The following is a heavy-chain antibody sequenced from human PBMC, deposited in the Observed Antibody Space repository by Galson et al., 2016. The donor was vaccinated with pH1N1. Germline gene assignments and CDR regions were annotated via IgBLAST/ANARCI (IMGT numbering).Heavy chain of an antibody. CDR2: VSYDGSNK. Sequence: SLRLSCAAPGFTFSDYPMHWVRQTPGKGLECVALVSYDGSNKYYADSVKGRFTISRDNSKNTLYLQMNSLRAEDTAVYYCARDPGYYGLGDPFDMWGQGTMVTVSS. CDR3: ARDPGYYGLGDPFDM. D-gene: IGHD3-3*01. J-gene: IGHJ3*02. V-gene: IGHV3-30-3*01. CDR1: GFTFSDYP.